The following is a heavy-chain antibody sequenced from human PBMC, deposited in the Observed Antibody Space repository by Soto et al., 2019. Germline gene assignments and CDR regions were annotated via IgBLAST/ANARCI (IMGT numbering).Heavy chain of an antibody. D-gene: IGHD1-26*01. CDR2: MNTNNVYT. CDR1: GYTVSNYD. CDR3: ATPYSGTYDAFDI. J-gene: IGHJ3*02. Sequence: GASVKVSCKASGYTVSNYDINWVRQAPGQGLEWMGWMNTNNVYTGYAQKFQGRVTMTRDTSINTAYMELSGLRSEDTAVYYCATPYSGTYDAFDIWGQGTMVTVSS. V-gene: IGHV1-8*01.